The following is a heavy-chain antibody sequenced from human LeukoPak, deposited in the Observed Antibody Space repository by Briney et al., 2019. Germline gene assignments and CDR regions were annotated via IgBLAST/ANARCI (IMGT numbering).Heavy chain of an antibody. Sequence: SETLSLTCAVSVGSISSSNWWSWVRQPPGKGLEWIGEIYHSGSTNYNPSLKSRVTISVDKSKNQFSLKLSSVTAADTAVYYCARGDSSWYRWFDPWGQGTLVTVSS. CDR3: ARGDSSWYRWFDP. CDR2: IYHSGST. D-gene: IGHD6-13*01. J-gene: IGHJ5*02. CDR1: VGSISSSNW. V-gene: IGHV4-4*02.